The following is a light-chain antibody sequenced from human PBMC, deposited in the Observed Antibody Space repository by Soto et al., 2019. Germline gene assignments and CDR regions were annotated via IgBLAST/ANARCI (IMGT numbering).Light chain of an antibody. Sequence: DIQLTQSPSFLSASVGDRVTITCRACQGISSYLAWYQQKPGKGPKLLIYAASTLQSGVPSRFSGSGSGTEFTLTISCLQPEDFATYYCQQLISYPLTFGPGPRLEI. CDR2: AAS. CDR3: QQLISYPLT. V-gene: IGKV1-9*01. J-gene: IGKJ5*01. CDR1: QGISSY.